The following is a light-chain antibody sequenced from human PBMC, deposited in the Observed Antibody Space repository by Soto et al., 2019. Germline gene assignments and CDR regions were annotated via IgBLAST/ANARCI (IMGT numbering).Light chain of an antibody. CDR2: AAS. CDR1: QSVSSY. J-gene: IGKJ5*01. V-gene: IGKV3-20*01. CDR3: QQYGSSGGIT. Sequence: EVLLTQSPFTLSLSPGERATLSCRASQSVSSYLAWYQQKPGQAPRLLIYAASSRATGIPDRFSGSGSGTDFTLAITRLEPEDSAMYYCQQYGSSGGITFGHGTRLEIK.